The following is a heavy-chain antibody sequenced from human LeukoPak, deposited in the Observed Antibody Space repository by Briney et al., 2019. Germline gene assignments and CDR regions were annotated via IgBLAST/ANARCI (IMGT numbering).Heavy chain of an antibody. D-gene: IGHD3-3*02. V-gene: IGHV3-48*04. CDR3: ARHIFGVVTGNWFDP. Sequence: GGSLRLSCAASGFTFSSYGMNWVRQAPGKGLEWVSYISSSSSTIYYADSVKGRFTISRDNAKNSLYLQMNSLRAEDTAVYYCARHIFGVVTGNWFDPWGQGTLVTVSS. CDR1: GFTFSSYG. J-gene: IGHJ5*02. CDR2: ISSSSSTI.